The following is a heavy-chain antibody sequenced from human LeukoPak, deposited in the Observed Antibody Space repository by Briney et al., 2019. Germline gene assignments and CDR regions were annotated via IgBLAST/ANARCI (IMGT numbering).Heavy chain of an antibody. V-gene: IGHV4-59*11. J-gene: IGHJ4*02. CDR3: ARSGYSGSFCFDS. Sequence: SETLSLTCTVSGGSISSHYWSWLRQPPGKGLEWIGYIYYSGSTNYNPSLKSRVTISVDTSKNQFSLKLSSVTAADTAVYYCARSGYSGSFCFDSWGQGILVTVSS. CDR1: GGSISSHY. CDR2: IYYSGST. D-gene: IGHD3-10*01.